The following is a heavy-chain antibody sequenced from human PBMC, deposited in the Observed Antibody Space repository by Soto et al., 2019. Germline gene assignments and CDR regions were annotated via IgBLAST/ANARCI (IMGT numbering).Heavy chain of an antibody. CDR2: IYYSGST. Sequence: SETLSLTCTVSGGSISSYYWSWIRQPPGKGLEWIGYIYYSGSTNYNPSLKSRVTISVDTSKNQFSLKLSSVTAADTAVYYCARDDARDGMDVWGQGTTVTV. CDR1: GGSISSYY. CDR3: ARDDARDGMDV. V-gene: IGHV4-59*01. J-gene: IGHJ6*02. D-gene: IGHD2-2*01.